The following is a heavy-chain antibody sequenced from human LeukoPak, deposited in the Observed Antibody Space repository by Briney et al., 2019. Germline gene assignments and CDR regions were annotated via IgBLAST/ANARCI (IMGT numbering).Heavy chain of an antibody. CDR3: ARGLSDYDFWSGYYTDHDAFDI. Sequence: GGSLRLSCAASGFTFSSYWMSWVRQAPGKGLEWVANIKQDGSEKYYVDSVKGRFTISRDNAKNSLYLQMNRLRAEDTAVYYCARGLSDYDFWSGYYTDHDAFDIWGQATMVTVSS. D-gene: IGHD3-3*01. J-gene: IGHJ3*02. CDR1: GFTFSSYW. V-gene: IGHV3-7*01. CDR2: IKQDGSEK.